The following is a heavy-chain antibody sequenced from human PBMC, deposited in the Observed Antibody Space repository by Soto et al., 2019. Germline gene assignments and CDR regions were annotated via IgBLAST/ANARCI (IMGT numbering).Heavy chain of an antibody. V-gene: IGHV4-61*08. D-gene: IGHD3-16*01. Sequence: QVQLQESGPGLVKPSETLSLTCTVSGGSVSSLGYQWSWIRLPPGKGLEWIGYVSYRGFDNFNPALKGRVIISVDTSKKQFSLKLSSVGAADAAVYYCATDRQGSLDYWGQGSLVSVSS. J-gene: IGHJ4*02. CDR2: VSYRGFD. CDR3: ATDRQGSLDY. CDR1: GGSVSSLGYQ.